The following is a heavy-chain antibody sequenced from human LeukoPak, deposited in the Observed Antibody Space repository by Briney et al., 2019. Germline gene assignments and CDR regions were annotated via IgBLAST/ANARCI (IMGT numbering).Heavy chain of an antibody. CDR3: ARDISGGSYYSDY. Sequence: SVKVSCKASGGTFSSYAISWVRQAPGQGLEWMGRIIPILGIANYAQKFQGRVTITADKSTSTAYMELSSLRSEDTAVYYCARDISGGSYYSDYWGQGTLVTVSS. CDR2: IIPILGIA. V-gene: IGHV1-69*04. J-gene: IGHJ4*02. CDR1: GGTFSSYA. D-gene: IGHD1-26*01.